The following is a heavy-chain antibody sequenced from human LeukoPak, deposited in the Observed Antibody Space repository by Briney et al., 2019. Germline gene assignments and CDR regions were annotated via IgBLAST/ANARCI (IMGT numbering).Heavy chain of an antibody. CDR2: IGISSAT. D-gene: IGHD3-10*01. CDR3: ARDLGSVSFAFDI. Sequence: GGSLRLSCAASGFTFSSYSLNWVRQAPGKGLEWVAYIGISSATYYGDSVKGRFTISRDNARNSLYLQMNSLRDEDTAVYSCARDLGSVSFAFDIWGQGTMVTVSS. J-gene: IGHJ3*02. CDR1: GFTFSSYS. V-gene: IGHV3-48*02.